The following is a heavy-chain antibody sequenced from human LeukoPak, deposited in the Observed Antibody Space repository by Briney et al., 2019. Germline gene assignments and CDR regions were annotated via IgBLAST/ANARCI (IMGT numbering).Heavy chain of an antibody. V-gene: IGHV4-59*01. CDR1: GGSISSYY. D-gene: IGHD4-17*01. CDR3: ARHLPDTVTDAFDI. J-gene: IGHJ3*02. Sequence: SETLSLTCTVSGGSISSYYWSWIRQPPGKGLEWIGYIYYSGSTNYNPSLKSRVTISVDTSKNQFSLKLSSVTTADTAVYYCARHLPDTVTDAFDIWSQGTMVTVSS. CDR2: IYYSGST.